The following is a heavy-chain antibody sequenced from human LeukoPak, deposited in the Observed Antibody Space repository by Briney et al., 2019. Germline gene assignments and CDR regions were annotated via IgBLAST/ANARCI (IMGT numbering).Heavy chain of an antibody. CDR1: GYTLTELS. Sequence: GASVKVSCKVSGYTLTELSMHWVRRGPGKGLEWMGVFDPEDGETIYARKFQGRVTMTEDTSTDTAYMELNSLRSEDTAVYYCATGPRITTFGVVIHDYWGQGTLVTVSS. J-gene: IGHJ4*02. V-gene: IGHV1-24*01. CDR2: FDPEDGET. CDR3: ATGPRITTFGVVIHDY. D-gene: IGHD3-3*01.